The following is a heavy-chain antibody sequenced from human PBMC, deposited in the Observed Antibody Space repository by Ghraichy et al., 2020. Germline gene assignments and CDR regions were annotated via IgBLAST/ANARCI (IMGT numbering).Heavy chain of an antibody. Sequence: GGSLRLSCAASGFTFSSYGLHWVRLAPGKGLEWMTFIRFDGTNKYYADSVKGRFTISRDNSKNTLYLQMNSLRAEDTALYYCAKDSYYYGLGSYYNMEYWGQGTLVTVSS. CDR2: IRFDGTNK. CDR3: AKDSYYYGLGSYYNMEY. J-gene: IGHJ4*02. CDR1: GFTFSSYG. V-gene: IGHV3-30*02. D-gene: IGHD3-10*01.